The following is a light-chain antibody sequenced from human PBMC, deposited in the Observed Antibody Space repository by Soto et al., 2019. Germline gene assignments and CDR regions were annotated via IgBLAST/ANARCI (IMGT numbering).Light chain of an antibody. Sequence: DAVLTQSPLSLPVTLGQPASISCRSSQSLVYSDGDTYLNWFLQRPVQPPRRLVYRVSTRDSGVPDRFSGSGSGTDFTLKISRVEAEDVGVYYCTQGTHWPYTIGQGTTLEMK. V-gene: IGKV2-30*01. CDR3: TQGTHWPYT. J-gene: IGKJ2*01. CDR1: QSLVYSDGDTY. CDR2: RVS.